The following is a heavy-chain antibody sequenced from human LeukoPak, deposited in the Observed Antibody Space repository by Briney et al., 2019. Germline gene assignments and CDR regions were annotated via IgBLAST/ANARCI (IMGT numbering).Heavy chain of an antibody. CDR3: ARVGSSWHWYFDL. CDR1: GGSFSGYY. Sequence: PSETLSLTCAVYGGSFSGYYWSWIRQPPGKGLEWIGEINHSGSTNYNPSLKSRVTISVDTSKNQFSLKLNSVTAADTAVFYCARVGSSWHWYFDLWGRGTLVTVSS. J-gene: IGHJ2*01. D-gene: IGHD6-13*01. CDR2: INHSGST. V-gene: IGHV4-34*01.